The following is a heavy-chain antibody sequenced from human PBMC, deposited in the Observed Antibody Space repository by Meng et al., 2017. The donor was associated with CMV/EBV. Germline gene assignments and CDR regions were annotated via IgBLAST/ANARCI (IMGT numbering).Heavy chain of an antibody. D-gene: IGHD1-20*01. CDR1: GFTFGDYA. CDR2: IRSKAYGGTA. CDR3: SRAGDNWTEGHYYYYYYDMDV. V-gene: IGHV3-49*04. J-gene: IGHJ6*02. Sequence: GSLRLSCTASGFTFGDYAMSWVRQAPGKGLEWVGFIRSKAYGGTAEYAASVKGRFTISRDDSKSIAYLQMNSLKTEDTAVYYCSRAGDNWTEGHYYYYYYDMDVWGQGTTVTVSS.